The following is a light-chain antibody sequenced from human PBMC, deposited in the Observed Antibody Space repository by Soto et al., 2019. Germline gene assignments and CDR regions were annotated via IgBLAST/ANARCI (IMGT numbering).Light chain of an antibody. V-gene: IGKV3-15*01. CDR2: SAS. CDR3: QQYNEWPLT. CDR1: RSISNN. J-gene: IGKJ4*01. Sequence: VMTQSPATLSVSPGERATLSCRASRSISNNLAWYQQKPGQAPMLLIYSASTWATAIPARFSGSASGTEFTLTISSLQSEDFAVYYCQQYNEWPLTFGGGTKVETK.